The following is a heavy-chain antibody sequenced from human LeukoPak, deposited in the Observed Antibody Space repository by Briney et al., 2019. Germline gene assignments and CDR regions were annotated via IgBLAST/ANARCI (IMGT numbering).Heavy chain of an antibody. CDR3: ARDSQAYYDILTGYPDY. Sequence: GGSLRLSCAASGFTFSSYGMHWVRQAPGKGLEWVAVIWYDGSNKDYADSVEGRFTISRDNSKNTLYLQMNSLRAEDTAVYYCARDSQAYYDILTGYPDYWGQGTLVTVSS. V-gene: IGHV3-33*01. J-gene: IGHJ4*02. CDR2: IWYDGSNK. D-gene: IGHD3-9*01. CDR1: GFTFSSYG.